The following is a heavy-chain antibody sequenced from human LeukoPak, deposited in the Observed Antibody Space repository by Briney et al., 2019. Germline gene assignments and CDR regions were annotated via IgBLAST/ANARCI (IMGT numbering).Heavy chain of an antibody. D-gene: IGHD1-26*01. V-gene: IGHV4-4*07. CDR1: GGSISSHD. CDR3: ARALLVGAQYWFDP. J-gene: IGHJ5*02. CDR2: IYISGSP. Sequence: SEPLSLTCTVSGGSISSHDWTWIRQPAGKGLEWIGRIYISGSPNYNPSLKSRVTMSVDTSKNQLSLKLSSVTAADTAVYYCARALLVGAQYWFDPWGQGTLVTVSS.